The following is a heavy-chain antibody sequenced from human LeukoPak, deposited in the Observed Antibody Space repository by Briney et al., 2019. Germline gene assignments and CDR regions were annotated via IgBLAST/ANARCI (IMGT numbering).Heavy chain of an antibody. V-gene: IGHV4-38-2*01. CDR1: GYSISSGYY. Sequence: PSETLSLTCAVSGYSISSGYYWGWIRQPPGRGLEWIGSIYHSRSGSTYYNPSLKSRVTMSVDMSKNQFSMKLTSVTAADTAVYYCARPVLAQGTNALDIWGQGTMVTVSS. CDR3: ARPVLAQGTNALDI. CDR2: IYHSRSGST. J-gene: IGHJ3*02. D-gene: IGHD3-3*02.